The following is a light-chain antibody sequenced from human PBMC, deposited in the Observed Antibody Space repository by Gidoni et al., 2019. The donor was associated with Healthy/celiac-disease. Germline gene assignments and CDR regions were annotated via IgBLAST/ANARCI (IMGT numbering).Light chain of an antibody. CDR1: QSISSW. CDR2: DSS. V-gene: IGKV1-5*01. CDR3: QQYNSYST. Sequence: DIQMTQSPSTLSASVGDRVTITCRASQSISSWFAWYQQKPGKAPKLLIYDSSSLESGVPSRFSGSGSGTEFTLTISILQPDDFATYYCQQYNSYSTFGQGTKVEIK. J-gene: IGKJ1*01.